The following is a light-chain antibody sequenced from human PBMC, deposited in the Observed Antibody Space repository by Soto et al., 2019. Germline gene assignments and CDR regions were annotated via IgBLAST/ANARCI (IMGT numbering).Light chain of an antibody. CDR2: EVS. CDR3: SSYTSSSNYV. V-gene: IGLV2-14*01. Sequence: QSALTQPASVSGSPGQSITISCTGTSSDVGGYNYVTWYQQHPGKAPKLMIYEVSNRPSGDSNRLSGSNSGTTASLTIYWLQAEDEADYYCSSYTSSSNYVFGTGTKVTVL. CDR1: SSDVGGYNY. J-gene: IGLJ1*01.